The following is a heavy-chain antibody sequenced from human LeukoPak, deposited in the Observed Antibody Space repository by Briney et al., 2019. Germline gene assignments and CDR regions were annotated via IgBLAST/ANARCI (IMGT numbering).Heavy chain of an antibody. J-gene: IGHJ4*02. CDR2: IYYSGST. CDR3: ARGIMITFGGVIVHSHFDY. CDR1: GGSISSSSYY. D-gene: IGHD3-16*02. Sequence: SETLSLTCTVSGGSISSSSYYWGWIRQPPGKGLEWIGSIYYSGSTYYNPSLKSRVTISVDTSKNQFSLKLSSVTAADTAVYYCARGIMITFGGVIVHSHFDYWGQGTLVTVSS. V-gene: IGHV4-39*07.